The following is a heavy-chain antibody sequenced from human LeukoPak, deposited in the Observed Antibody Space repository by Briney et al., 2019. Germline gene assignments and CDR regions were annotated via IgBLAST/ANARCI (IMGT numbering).Heavy chain of an antibody. CDR1: GFTFSSYS. J-gene: IGHJ4*02. Sequence: GGSLRLSCAVSGFTFSSYSMNWVRQAPGRGLEWVSPISSSSSYIYYADSVKGRFTISRDNAKNSLFLQMNSLRAEDTAVYYCAREGQGDTNDYWGQGTLVTVSS. V-gene: IGHV3-21*01. CDR3: AREGQGDTNDY. D-gene: IGHD2-21*02. CDR2: ISSSSSYI.